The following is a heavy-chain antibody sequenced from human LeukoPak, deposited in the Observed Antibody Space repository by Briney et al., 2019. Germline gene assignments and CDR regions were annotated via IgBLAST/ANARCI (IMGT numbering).Heavy chain of an antibody. CDR1: GFTFSRYA. CDR2: FSGSGGST. CDR3: ANSYSGGAFDI. V-gene: IGHV3-23*01. D-gene: IGHD4-11*01. Sequence: GGSLRLSCAASGFTFSRYAMSWVRQAPGKGLEWVSAFSGSGGSTYYADSVKGRFTISRDNSKNTLFLQMNSLRVEDTAVYYCANSYSGGAFDIWGQGTMVTVSS. J-gene: IGHJ3*02.